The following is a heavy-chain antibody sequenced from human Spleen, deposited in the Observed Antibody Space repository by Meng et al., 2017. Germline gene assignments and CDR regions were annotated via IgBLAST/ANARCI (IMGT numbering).Heavy chain of an antibody. CDR1: GGSFSGYY. CDR3: ARGLSFWNYYFDY. D-gene: IGHD1-7*01. CDR2: INHSGST. Sequence: GQLQRWGSGLLKPSETLSPTCAVYGGSFSGYYWSWIRQPPGKGLEWIGEINHSGSTNYNPSLKSRVTISVDTSKNQFSLKLSSVTAADTAVYYCARGLSFWNYYFDYWGQGTLVTVFS. V-gene: IGHV4-34*01. J-gene: IGHJ4*02.